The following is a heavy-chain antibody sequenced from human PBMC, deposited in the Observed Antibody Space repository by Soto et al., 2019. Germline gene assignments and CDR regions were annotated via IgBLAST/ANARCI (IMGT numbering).Heavy chain of an antibody. V-gene: IGHV3-33*01. J-gene: IGHJ4*02. CDR1: GFTFSGFG. Sequence: PGGSLRLSCAASGFTFSGFGMHWVRQAPGKGLEWVAIIWYDGSDKYYADSVKGRFTISRDNSKNTLYLQMNSLRAEDTAVYHCAFGNLSYYFDFWDQGTPVTVSS. D-gene: IGHD3-16*01. CDR2: IWYDGSDK. CDR3: AFGNLSYYFDF.